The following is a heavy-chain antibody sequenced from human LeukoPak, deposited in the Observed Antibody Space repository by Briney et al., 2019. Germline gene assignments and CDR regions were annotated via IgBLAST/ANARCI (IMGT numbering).Heavy chain of an antibody. CDR3: ATGVVVITGDY. CDR2: ISGSDGAT. CDR1: GFIFSNYA. D-gene: IGHD3-22*01. Sequence: GGSLRLSCAASGFIFSNYAMTWVRQAPGKGLEWVSTISGSDGATYYADSVKGRFTIFRDDSKNTLYLQMNSLRAEDTAVYYCATGVVVITGDYWGQGTLVTVSS. J-gene: IGHJ4*02. V-gene: IGHV3-23*01.